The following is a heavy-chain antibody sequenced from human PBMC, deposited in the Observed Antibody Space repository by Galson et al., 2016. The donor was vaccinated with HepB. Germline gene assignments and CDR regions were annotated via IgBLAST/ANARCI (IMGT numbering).Heavy chain of an antibody. D-gene: IGHD6-13*01. V-gene: IGHV1-69*13. CDR1: GGTFSSYA. J-gene: IGHJ6*01. Sequence: SVKVSCKASGGTFSSYAISWVRQAPGQGLEWMGGIIPIFGTANYAQKFQGRVTITADESTSTAYMELSSLRSEDTAVYYCARGGAAGMGYYYYYGMDVWGQGTTGTVSS. CDR2: IIPIFGTA. CDR3: ARGGAAGMGYYYYYGMDV.